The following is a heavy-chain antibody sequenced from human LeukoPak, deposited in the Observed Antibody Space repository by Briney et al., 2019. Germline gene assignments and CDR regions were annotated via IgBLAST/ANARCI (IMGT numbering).Heavy chain of an antibody. V-gene: IGHV4-59*01. CDR1: GGSISNYY. CDR3: MRDYNYWTGYHDTFDI. CDR2: IYDNGRT. Sequence: SETLSLTCTVSGGSISNYYWSWIRQPPGKTLEWIGYIYDNGRTNYNPSLKSRVTISADTSKNQFSLRLTSVTAADTAVYYCMRDYNYWTGYHDTFDIWGQGTMVTVSS. J-gene: IGHJ3*02. D-gene: IGHD3/OR15-3a*01.